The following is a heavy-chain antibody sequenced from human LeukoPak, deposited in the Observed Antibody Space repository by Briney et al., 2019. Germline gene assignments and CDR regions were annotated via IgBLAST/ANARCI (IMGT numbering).Heavy chain of an antibody. Sequence: SETLSRTCTVSGGSISSGGYYWSWIRQHPGKGLEWIGYIYDSGSTYYNPSLKSRVTISVDTSKNQFSLKLSSVTAADTAVYYCARGRSSGYWGQGTLVTVSS. J-gene: IGHJ4*02. V-gene: IGHV4-31*03. CDR1: GGSISSGGYY. CDR3: ARGRSSGY. D-gene: IGHD6-6*01. CDR2: IYDSGST.